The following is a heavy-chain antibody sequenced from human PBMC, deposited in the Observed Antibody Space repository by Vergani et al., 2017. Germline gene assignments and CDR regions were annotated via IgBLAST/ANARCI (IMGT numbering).Heavy chain of an antibody. J-gene: IGHJ4*02. Sequence: QVQLVESGGGVVQPGRSLRLSCAASGFTFSSYGMHWVRQAPGKGLEWVAVIWYDGSNKYYADSVKGRFTISRDNSKNTLYLQMNSLRAEDTAVYYCARVAAGGFGVFRPATDGQIRYSSSLWGQGTLVTVSS. CDR3: ARVAAGGFGVFRPATDGQIRYSSSL. D-gene: IGHD6-13*01. CDR2: IWYDGSNK. V-gene: IGHV3-33*01. CDR1: GFTFSSYG.